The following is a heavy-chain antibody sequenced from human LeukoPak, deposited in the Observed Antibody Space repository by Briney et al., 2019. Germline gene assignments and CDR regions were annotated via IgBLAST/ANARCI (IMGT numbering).Heavy chain of an antibody. J-gene: IGHJ4*02. Sequence: TSETLSLTCGVSGGSISGTNWWSWVRPPPGQGLEWSGEISLRGLTNYNPSLRSRLTMSLDESKNQVSLNLTSVTAADTAVYYCSRESGPFSPFGFWGQGTLVSVHS. CDR1: GGSISGTNW. V-gene: IGHV4-4*02. CDR2: ISLRGLT. CDR3: SRESGPFSPFGF. D-gene: IGHD1-26*01.